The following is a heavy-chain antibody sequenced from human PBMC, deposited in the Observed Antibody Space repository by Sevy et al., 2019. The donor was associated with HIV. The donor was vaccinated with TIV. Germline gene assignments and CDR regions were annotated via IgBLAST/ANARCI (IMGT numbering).Heavy chain of an antibody. Sequence: GGSLRLSCAGSGFRFEDYGMSWVRQVPGKGLEWVSGINWNGGRVAYADSVKGRFTVSRDNAKNSLYLQMNSLRVEDTALYHCARGRVERYMSAYNSYYAMDVWGRGTTVTVSS. CDR1: GFRFEDYG. V-gene: IGHV3-20*01. CDR3: ARGRVERYMSAYNSYYAMDV. CDR2: INWNGGRV. D-gene: IGHD5-12*01. J-gene: IGHJ6*02.